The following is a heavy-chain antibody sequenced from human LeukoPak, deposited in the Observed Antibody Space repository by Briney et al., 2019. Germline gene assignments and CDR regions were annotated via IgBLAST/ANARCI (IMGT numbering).Heavy chain of an antibody. J-gene: IGHJ4*02. D-gene: IGHD3-3*01. CDR2: IKPSGGST. CDR1: LYTFTSYY. V-gene: IGHV1-46*01. Sequence: ASVKVSCKASLYTFTSYYMHWVRQAPGHGGEWVGIIKPSGGSTRYAHRFQGGVTMTRDISTSTVYMELSSLRSENTAVYYCARDFGRYYDFWSGYYSGGYFDYWGQGTLVTVSS. CDR3: ARDFGRYYDFWSGYYSGGYFDY.